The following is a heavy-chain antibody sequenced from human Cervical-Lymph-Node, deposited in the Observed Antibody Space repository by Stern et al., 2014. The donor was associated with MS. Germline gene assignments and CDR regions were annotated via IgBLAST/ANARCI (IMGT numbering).Heavy chain of an antibody. Sequence: QVQLVQSGTEVMKPGSSVKVSCKASGGTFRKYPITWVRQAPGQGLEWMGGMTPLFGTPTYAERFQGRVTIMADESTNTAYMELNSLRSEDTAVYYCAGRLITFVGGFDIWGQGTMVTVSS. CDR2: MTPLFGTP. D-gene: IGHD3-16*01. CDR3: AGRLITFVGGFDI. J-gene: IGHJ3*02. V-gene: IGHV1-69*01. CDR1: GGTFRKYP.